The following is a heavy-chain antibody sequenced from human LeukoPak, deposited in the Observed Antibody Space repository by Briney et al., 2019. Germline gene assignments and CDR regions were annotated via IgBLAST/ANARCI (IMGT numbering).Heavy chain of an antibody. CDR2: ISGSGGST. CDR1: GFTFSSYG. D-gene: IGHD6-13*01. V-gene: IGHV3-23*01. Sequence: GGSLRLSCAASGFTFSSYGMSWVRQAPGKGLEWVSAISGSGGSTYYADSVKGRFTISRDNAKNSLYLQMNSLRAEDTAVYYCARERIAAAGTLFDYYYYYYMDVWGKGTTVTVSS. J-gene: IGHJ6*03. CDR3: ARERIAAAGTLFDYYYYYYMDV.